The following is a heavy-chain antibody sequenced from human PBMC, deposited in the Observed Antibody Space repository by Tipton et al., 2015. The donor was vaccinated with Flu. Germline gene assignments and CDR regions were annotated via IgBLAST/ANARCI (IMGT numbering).Heavy chain of an antibody. CDR1: GFTFSNYW. Sequence: CAASGFTFSNYWMSWVRQAPGKGPEWVASIKQGGSEKYYVDSVKGRFTISRDDAKNSLYLQMNSLRAADTAVYYCARPGPHWYFDLWGRGTLVTVSS. V-gene: IGHV3-7*01. CDR3: ARPGPHWYFDL. D-gene: IGHD3-10*01. J-gene: IGHJ2*01. CDR2: IKQGGSEK.